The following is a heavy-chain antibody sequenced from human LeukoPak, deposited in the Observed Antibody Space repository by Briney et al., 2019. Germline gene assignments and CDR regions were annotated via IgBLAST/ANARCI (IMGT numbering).Heavy chain of an antibody. D-gene: IGHD6-6*01. Sequence: SETLSLTCAVSDGSLSDYYWGWIRQPPGKGLEWIGEINYSGRINNNPSLKSRVTISVDTSKNQFSLNLTSVTAADTAVYYCARESGGSTWDVGNNHYYYYMDVWGTGTTVTVSS. V-gene: IGHV4-34*01. CDR3: ARESGGSTWDVGNNHYYYYMDV. J-gene: IGHJ6*03. CDR1: DGSLSDYY. CDR2: INYSGRI.